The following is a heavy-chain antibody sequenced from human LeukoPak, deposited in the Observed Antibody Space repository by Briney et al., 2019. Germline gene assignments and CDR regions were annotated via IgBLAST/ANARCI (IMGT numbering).Heavy chain of an antibody. CDR2: IYPSDSDT. CDR3: ARQSVGAPTGHYFDS. Sequence: GESLKTSCKCSGYSFTSNWIGWVRQMPGKGLEWMGIIYPSDSDTRYSPSFEGQVTISADKSISTAYLQWSSLKASDTAMYYCARQSVGAPTGHYFDSWGQGTLVTVSS. CDR1: GYSFTSNW. D-gene: IGHD1-26*01. J-gene: IGHJ4*02. V-gene: IGHV5-51*01.